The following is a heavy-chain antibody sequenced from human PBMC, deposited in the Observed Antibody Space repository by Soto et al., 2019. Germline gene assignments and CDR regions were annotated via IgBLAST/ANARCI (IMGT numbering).Heavy chain of an antibody. CDR1: GYTLTNND. CDR2: MNPGSGDT. V-gene: IGHV1-8*01. J-gene: IGHJ5*02. CDR3: ARMESFGSLNWFDP. Sequence: GASVKVSCKASGYTLTNNDVSWVRQATGQGLEWMGWMNPGSGDTGYAQKFQGRVTMTRDISIATAYMELNSLTSEDTAIYYCARMESFGSLNWFDPWGQGTLVTVSS. D-gene: IGHD5-18*01.